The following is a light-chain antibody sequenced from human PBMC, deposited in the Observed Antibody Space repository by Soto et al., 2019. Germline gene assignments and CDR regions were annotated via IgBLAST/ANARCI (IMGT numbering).Light chain of an antibody. Sequence: QSALTQPASVSGSPGQSITISCTGTSSDVGGYNYVSWYQQHPGKAPKLMIYEVSNRPSGVSNRFSGSKSGNTASLTISGLQAEDEADYYFSSYTSSSTPNWVFGGVTKLTVL. CDR2: EVS. CDR3: SSYTSSSTPNWV. J-gene: IGLJ3*02. CDR1: SSDVGGYNY. V-gene: IGLV2-14*01.